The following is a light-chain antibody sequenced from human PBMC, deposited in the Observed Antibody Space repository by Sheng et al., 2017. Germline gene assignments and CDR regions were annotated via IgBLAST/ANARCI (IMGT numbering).Light chain of an antibody. V-gene: IGKV1-33*01. CDR1: QDISNF. CDR3: QQYSFYPWT. J-gene: IGKJ1*01. Sequence: DIQMTQSPSSLSASVGDRVTITCQASQDISNFLNWYQQKPGKAPKLLIYDASNLETGVPSRFSGSGSGTEFSLTISSLQPDDFATYYCQQYSFYPWTFGRGTKVEI. CDR2: DAS.